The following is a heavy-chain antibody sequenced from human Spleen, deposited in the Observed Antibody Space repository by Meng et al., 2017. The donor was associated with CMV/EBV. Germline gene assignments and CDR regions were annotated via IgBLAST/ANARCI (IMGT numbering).Heavy chain of an antibody. CDR1: GINLSSYW. CDR2: IYSGGRT. D-gene: IGHD2-21*01. J-gene: IGHJ4*02. Sequence: GESLKISCAVSGINLSSYWMTWVRQAPGKGLEWVSVIYSGGRTFYAESVKGRFTISRDNSKNTLYLQMDSLRHEDTAFYHCVKERIRDEWPRDFDYWGQGLLVTVSS. V-gene: IGHV3-66*02. CDR3: VKERIRDEWPRDFDY.